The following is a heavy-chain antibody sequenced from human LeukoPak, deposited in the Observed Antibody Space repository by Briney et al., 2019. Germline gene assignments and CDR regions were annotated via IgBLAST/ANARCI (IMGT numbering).Heavy chain of an antibody. Sequence: PGGSLRLSCAASGSTFSSYAMHWVRQAPGKGLEYVSAISSNGGSTYSANSVKGRLTISRDNSKNTLYLQMGSLRAEDMAVYYCARVYYDILTGYYDYWGQGTLVTVSS. J-gene: IGHJ4*02. D-gene: IGHD3-9*01. CDR3: ARVYYDILTGYYDY. CDR2: ISSNGGST. CDR1: GSTFSSYA. V-gene: IGHV3-64*01.